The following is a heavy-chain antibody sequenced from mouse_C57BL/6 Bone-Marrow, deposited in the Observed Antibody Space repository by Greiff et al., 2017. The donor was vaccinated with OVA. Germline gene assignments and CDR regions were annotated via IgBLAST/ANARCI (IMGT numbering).Heavy chain of an antibody. CDR2: INSDGGST. D-gene: IGHD2-2*01. Sequence: EVTLVESGGGLVQPGESLKLSCESYEYEFPSHDMSWVRKTPEKRLELVAAINSDGGSTYYPDTMERRFIISRDNTKKTLYLQMSSLRSEDTALYYCARHSTSVTTNGDYLDYWGQGTTLTVSS. CDR1: EYEFPSHD. V-gene: IGHV5-2*03. J-gene: IGHJ2*01. CDR3: ARHSTSVTTNGDYLDY.